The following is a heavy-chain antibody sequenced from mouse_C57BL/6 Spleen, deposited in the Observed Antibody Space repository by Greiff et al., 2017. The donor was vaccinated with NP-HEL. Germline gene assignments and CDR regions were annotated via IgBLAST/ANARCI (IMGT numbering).Heavy chain of an antibody. D-gene: IGHD1-1*01. CDR2: ISYDGSN. J-gene: IGHJ1*03. Sequence: EVQLQESGPGLVKPSQSLSLTCSVTGYSITSGYYWNWIRQFPGNKLEWMGYISYDGSNNYNPSLKNRISITRDTSKNQFFLKLNSVTTEDTATYYCAREGYDYYGSNYWYFDVWGTGTTVTVSS. CDR1: GYSITSGYY. CDR3: AREGYDYYGSNYWYFDV. V-gene: IGHV3-6*01.